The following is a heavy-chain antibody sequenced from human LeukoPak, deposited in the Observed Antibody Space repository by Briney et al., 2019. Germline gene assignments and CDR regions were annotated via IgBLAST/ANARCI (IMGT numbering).Heavy chain of an antibody. Sequence: SETLSLTCTVSGGSISSGGYYWSWIRQHPGKGLEWIGYIYYSESTYYNPSLKSRVTISVDTSKNQFSLKLSSVTAADTAVYYCARDRCSSTSCYSWFDPWGQGTLVTVSS. CDR1: GGSISSGGYY. D-gene: IGHD2-2*02. CDR3: ARDRCSSTSCYSWFDP. J-gene: IGHJ5*02. CDR2: IYYSEST. V-gene: IGHV4-31*03.